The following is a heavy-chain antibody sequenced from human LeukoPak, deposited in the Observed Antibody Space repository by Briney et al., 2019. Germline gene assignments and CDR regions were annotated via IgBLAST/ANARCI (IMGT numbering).Heavy chain of an antibody. CDR2: ISSSSSYT. J-gene: IGHJ5*02. D-gene: IGHD3-10*01. Sequence: GGSLRLSCAASGFTFSDYYMSWIRQAPGKGLEWVSYISSSSSYTNYADSVKGRFTISRDNAKNSLYLQMNSLRAEDTAVYYCARDYYGSGGYFEVPYNWFDPWGQGTLVTVSS. CDR3: ARDYYGSGGYFEVPYNWFDP. V-gene: IGHV3-11*05. CDR1: GFTFSDYY.